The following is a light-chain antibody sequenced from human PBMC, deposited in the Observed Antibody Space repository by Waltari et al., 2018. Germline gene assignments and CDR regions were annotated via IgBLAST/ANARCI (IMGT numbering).Light chain of an antibody. V-gene: IGKV3-15*01. J-gene: IGKJ2*01. CDR3: QQYNYWPPAYT. CDR2: ETS. CDR1: RNVGTS. Sequence: EVVLTQSPVTLSVSPGERATLSCRASRNVGTSLAWYQQKPGQAPRLLIYETSTRATGLPARFSGSGSGTEFTLTISSLQSEDFGVYYCQQYNYWPPAYTFGQGTKLEIK.